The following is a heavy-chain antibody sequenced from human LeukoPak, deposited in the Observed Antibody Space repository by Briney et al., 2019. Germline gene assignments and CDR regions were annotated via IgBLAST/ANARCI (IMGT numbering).Heavy chain of an antibody. V-gene: IGHV3-30*02. D-gene: IGHD4-23*01. CDR3: AKSDAGNPDY. Sequence: PGGSLRLSCAASGFSFSNYGMHWVRQAPGKGLEWVAFIRYDESNRFYADSVKGRFTISGDSSKKQLYLQMNSLRAEDTAVYYCAKSDAGNPDYWGQGTLVTVSS. J-gene: IGHJ4*02. CDR2: IRYDESNR. CDR1: GFSFSNYG.